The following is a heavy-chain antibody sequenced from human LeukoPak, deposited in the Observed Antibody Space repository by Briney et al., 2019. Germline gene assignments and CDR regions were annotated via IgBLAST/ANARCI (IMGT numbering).Heavy chain of an antibody. CDR1: AFIFSDYY. CDR3: ARAGGPYLTMYYFDY. CDR2: ISSGGSTI. V-gene: IGHV3-11*01. Sequence: GGSLRLSCAASAFIFSDYYMSWIRQAPGKGLEWVSYISSGGSTIYYADSVKGRFTISRDNAKNSLYLQMNSLRAEDTAVYYCARAGGPYLTMYYFDYWGQGTLVTVSS. D-gene: IGHD2/OR15-2a*01. J-gene: IGHJ4*02.